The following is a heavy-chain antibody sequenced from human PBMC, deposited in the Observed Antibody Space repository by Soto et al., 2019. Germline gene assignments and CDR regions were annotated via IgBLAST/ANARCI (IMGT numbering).Heavy chain of an antibody. CDR2: ISYDGSNK. CDR3: AKEGSLYCSGGSCYGNDY. J-gene: IGHJ4*02. V-gene: IGHV3-30*18. Sequence: QVQLVESGGGVVQPGRSLRLSCAASGFTFSSYGMHWVRQAPGKGLEWVAVISYDGSNKYYADSVKGRFTISRDNSKNTLYLQMNSLRAEDTAVYYCAKEGSLYCSGGSCYGNDYWGQGTLVTVSS. D-gene: IGHD2-15*01. CDR1: GFTFSSYG.